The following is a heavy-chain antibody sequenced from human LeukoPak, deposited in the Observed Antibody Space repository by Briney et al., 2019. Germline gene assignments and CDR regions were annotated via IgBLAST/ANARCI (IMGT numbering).Heavy chain of an antibody. Sequence: SVKVSCKASGGTFSSYAISWVRQAPGQGLEWMGGIIPIFGTANYAQKFQGRVTITADESTSTAYMELSSLRSDDTAVYYCARDHCSSTSCPKNYYYYYMDVWGKGTTVTVSS. J-gene: IGHJ6*03. V-gene: IGHV1-69*13. D-gene: IGHD2-2*01. CDR1: GGTFSSYA. CDR2: IIPIFGTA. CDR3: ARDHCSSTSCPKNYYYYYMDV.